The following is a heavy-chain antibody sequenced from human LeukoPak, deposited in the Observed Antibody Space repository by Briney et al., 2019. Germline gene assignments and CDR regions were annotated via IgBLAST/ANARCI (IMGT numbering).Heavy chain of an antibody. V-gene: IGHV3-30*04. Sequence: GGSLRLSCAASGFTFSSYAMHWVRQAPGKGLEWVAVISYDGSNKYYADSVKGRFTISRDNSKNTLYLQMNSLRAEDTAVYYGARDRVLLWFGEATYYYYGMDVWGQGTTVTVSS. J-gene: IGHJ6*02. D-gene: IGHD3-10*01. CDR3: ARDRVLLWFGEATYYYYGMDV. CDR2: ISYDGSNK. CDR1: GFTFSSYA.